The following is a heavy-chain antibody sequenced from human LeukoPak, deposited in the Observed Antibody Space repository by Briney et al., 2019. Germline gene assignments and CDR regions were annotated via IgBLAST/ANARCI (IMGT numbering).Heavy chain of an antibody. Sequence: GGSLRPSCVASGFXFSSYDMHWVRQATGKGLEWVSAMGTAGDPYYPGSVKGRFTISRENAKNSLYLQMISLRAGDTAVYYCARGLRYCSGGSCYNSDAFDIWGQGTMVTVSS. CDR1: GFXFSSYD. V-gene: IGHV3-13*05. CDR3: ARGLRYCSGGSCYNSDAFDI. CDR2: MGTAGDP. J-gene: IGHJ3*02. D-gene: IGHD2-15*01.